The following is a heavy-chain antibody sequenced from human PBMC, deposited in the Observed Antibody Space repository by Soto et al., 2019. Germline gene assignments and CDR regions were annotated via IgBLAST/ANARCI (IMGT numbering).Heavy chain of an antibody. CDR1: GYSITAGGYY. V-gene: IGHV4-31*03. CDR3: ARMYSSGSGWFHP. J-gene: IGHJ5*02. CDR2: FYSSGSI. D-gene: IGHD6-19*01. Sequence: SETLSLTCFVSGYSITAGGYYWSWIRHHPGKGLEWIGSFYSSGSIIYNPSLRSRVSISGDTSSSQFSMSLTSVTAADTARYYCARMYSSGSGWFHPWGQGTLVTVSS.